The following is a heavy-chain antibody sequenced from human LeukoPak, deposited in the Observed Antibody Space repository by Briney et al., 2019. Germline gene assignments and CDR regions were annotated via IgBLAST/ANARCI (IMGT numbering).Heavy chain of an antibody. J-gene: IGHJ4*02. CDR3: AKSGDSGSYFPYFDY. CDR1: GFTFSSYA. Sequence: PGGSLSLSCAASGFTFSSYAMSWARQAPGKGLEWVSAISGSGGSTYYADSVKGRFTISRDNSKNTVYQQMNSLRAEDTAVYYCAKSGDSGSYFPYFDYWGQGTLVTVSS. D-gene: IGHD3-10*01. CDR2: ISGSGGST. V-gene: IGHV3-23*01.